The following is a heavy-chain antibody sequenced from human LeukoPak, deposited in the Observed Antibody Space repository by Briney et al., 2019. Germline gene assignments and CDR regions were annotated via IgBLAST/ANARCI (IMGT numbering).Heavy chain of an antibody. J-gene: IGHJ6*03. V-gene: IGHV3-23*01. CDR1: GFTFSSYA. Sequence: PGGSLRLSCAASGFTFSSYAMSWVRQAPGKGLEWVSAISGSGGGTYYADSVKGRFTISRDNSKNTLYLQMNSLRAEDTAVYYCADLTGDHLYYYYYMDVWGKGTTVTVSS. CDR3: ADLTGDHLYYYYYMDV. D-gene: IGHD7-27*01. CDR2: ISGSGGGT.